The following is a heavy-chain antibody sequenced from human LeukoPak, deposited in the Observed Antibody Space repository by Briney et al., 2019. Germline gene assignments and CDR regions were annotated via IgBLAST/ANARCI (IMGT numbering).Heavy chain of an antibody. D-gene: IGHD6-19*01. V-gene: IGHV3-21*01. CDR2: ITTSSTYI. Sequence: KPGGSLRLSCAASGFTFSSYSMGWVRQSPEKGLEWVSSITTSSTYISYADSVKGRFTISRDNAKNSLYLQMNSLRAEDTAVYYCARGKYSSGWFDYWGQGTLVTVSS. J-gene: IGHJ4*02. CDR1: GFTFSSYS. CDR3: ARGKYSSGWFDY.